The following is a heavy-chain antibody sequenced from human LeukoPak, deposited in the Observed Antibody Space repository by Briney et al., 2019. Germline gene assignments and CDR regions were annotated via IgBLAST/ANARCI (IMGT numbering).Heavy chain of an antibody. Sequence: GGSLRLSCAASGFTFSDYCMSWIRQAPGKGLEWVSYISSSGSTIYYADSVKSRFTISRDNAKNSLYLQMNSLRAEDTAVYYCARTPEGYSYGLYYFDYWGQGTLVTVSS. CDR3: ARTPEGYSYGLYYFDY. D-gene: IGHD5-18*01. J-gene: IGHJ4*02. CDR1: GFTFSDYC. CDR2: ISSSGSTI. V-gene: IGHV3-11*01.